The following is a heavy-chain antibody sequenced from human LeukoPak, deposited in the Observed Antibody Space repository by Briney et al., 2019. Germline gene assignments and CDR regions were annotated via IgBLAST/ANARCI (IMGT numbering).Heavy chain of an antibody. V-gene: IGHV3-48*01. CDR1: GFTFSSYS. Sequence: GGSLRLSCAASGFTFSSYSMNWVRQAPGKGLEWVSYISSSSSTIYYADSVKGRFTISRDNAKNSLYLQMNSLRAEDTAVYYCARDLSYSGSYFEYYYYMDVWGKGTTVTVSS. J-gene: IGHJ6*03. D-gene: IGHD1-26*01. CDR2: ISSSSSTI. CDR3: ARDLSYSGSYFEYYYYMDV.